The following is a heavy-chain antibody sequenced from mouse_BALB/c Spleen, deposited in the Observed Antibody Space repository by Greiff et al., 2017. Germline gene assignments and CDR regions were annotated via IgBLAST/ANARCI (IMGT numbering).Heavy chain of an antibody. CDR3: ARGGMIPMDY. V-gene: IGHV3-6*02. D-gene: IGHD2-4*01. J-gene: IGHJ4*01. CDR2: ISYDGSN. CDR1: GYSITSGYY. Sequence: EVQLVESGPGLVKPSQSLSLTCSVTGYSITSGYYWNWIRQFPGNKLEWMGYISYDGSNNYNPSLKNRISITRDTSKNQFFLKLNSVTTEDTATYYCARGGMIPMDYWGQGTSVTVSS.